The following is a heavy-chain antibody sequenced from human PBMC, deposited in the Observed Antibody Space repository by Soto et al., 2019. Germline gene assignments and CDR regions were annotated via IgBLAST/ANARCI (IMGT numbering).Heavy chain of an antibody. D-gene: IGHD6-6*01. CDR2: INHSGST. Sequence: QVQLQQWGAGLLKPSETLSLTCAVYGGSFSGYYWSWIRQPPGKGLEWIGEINHSGSTNYNPSLKSRVTISVDTSKNQFSLKLSSVTAADTAVYYCARGQWGYSSSSGIFYFDYWGQGTLVTFSS. V-gene: IGHV4-34*01. CDR3: ARGQWGYSSSSGIFYFDY. CDR1: GGSFSGYY. J-gene: IGHJ4*02.